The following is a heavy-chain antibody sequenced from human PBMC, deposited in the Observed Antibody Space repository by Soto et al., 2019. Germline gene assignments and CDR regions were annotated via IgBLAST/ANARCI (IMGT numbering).Heavy chain of an antibody. CDR2: ISGGGGTT. CDR3: AKGPSSITRGWLVPTFDY. J-gene: IGHJ4*02. D-gene: IGHD6-19*01. Sequence: GGSLRLSCAASGFTFSNYAMSWVRQAPGKGLEWVSAISGGGGTTYYADSVKGRITISRDNSKNTLYLQMNSLRAEDTAVYYCAKGPSSITRGWLVPTFDYRGQGTLVTVSS. CDR1: GFTFSNYA. V-gene: IGHV3-23*01.